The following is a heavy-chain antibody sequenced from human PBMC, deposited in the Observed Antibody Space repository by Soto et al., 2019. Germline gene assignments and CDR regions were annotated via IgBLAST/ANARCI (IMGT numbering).Heavy chain of an antibody. CDR1: GGSISSIDYF. Sequence: SETLSLTCIVSGGSISSIDYFWSWIRQPPGKGLEWIGFIYHTGTTYYNPSLRSRVTISIDTSKSQFSMKLNSVTAADTAVYYCARVMAAMQNWLDPWGQGTLVTVSS. CDR3: ARVMAAMQNWLDP. D-gene: IGHD2-2*01. CDR2: IYHTGTT. V-gene: IGHV4-30-4*01. J-gene: IGHJ5*02.